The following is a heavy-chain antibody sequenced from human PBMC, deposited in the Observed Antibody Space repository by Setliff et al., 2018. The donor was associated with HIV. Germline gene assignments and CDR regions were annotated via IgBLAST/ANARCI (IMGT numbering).Heavy chain of an antibody. Sequence: SVKVSCKASGGTFSSFGINWIRQAPGQGLEWMGGIIPVFGKVEYAQRFQGRVKITADESTSTAYMEMSSLRSEDMAIYYCERVPYRSAWFSGGHNPFDVWGQGTMVTVSS. V-gene: IGHV1-69*13. CDR2: IIPVFGKV. CDR3: ERVPYRSAWFSGGHNPFDV. CDR1: GGTFSSFG. D-gene: IGHD6-19*01. J-gene: IGHJ3*01.